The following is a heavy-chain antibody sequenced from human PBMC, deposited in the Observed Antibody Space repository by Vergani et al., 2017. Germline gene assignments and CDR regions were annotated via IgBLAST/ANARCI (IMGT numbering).Heavy chain of an antibody. Sequence: QVQLQESGPGLVKPSETLSLTCVVSGYSISSGYYWGWIRQPPGKGLEWIGSIYHSGSTYYNPSLKSRVTISLDTSKNQFSLKVHSVTAADTAVYYCARQGNPPSNLAAPLATWGQGSLVTVSS. V-gene: IGHV4-38-2*01. J-gene: IGHJ5*02. CDR2: IYHSGST. CDR1: GYSISSGYY. CDR3: ARQGNPPSNLAAPLAT. D-gene: IGHD4-23*01.